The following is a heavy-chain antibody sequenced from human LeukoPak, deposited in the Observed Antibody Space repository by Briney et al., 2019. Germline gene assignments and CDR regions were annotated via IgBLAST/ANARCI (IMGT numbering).Heavy chain of an antibody. Sequence: SVKVSCKASGYTFSSYGFSRVRQAPGQGLEWMGRIIPILGIANYAQKFQGRVTITADKSTSTAYMELSSLRSEDTAVYYCARDDSGYGANWGQGTLVTVSS. V-gene: IGHV1-69*04. D-gene: IGHD4-17*01. J-gene: IGHJ4*02. CDR3: ARDDSGYGAN. CDR2: IIPILGIA. CDR1: GYTFSSYG.